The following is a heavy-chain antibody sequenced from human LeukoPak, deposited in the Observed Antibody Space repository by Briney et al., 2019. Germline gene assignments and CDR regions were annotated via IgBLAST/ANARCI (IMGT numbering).Heavy chain of an antibody. Sequence: GASVKVSCKASGGTFSSYAISWVRQAPGQGLEWMGRIIPILGIATYAQKFQGRVTITADKSTSTAYMELSSLRSEDTAVYYCARDILTGSYGMDVWGQGTTVTVSS. CDR3: ARDILTGSYGMDV. CDR2: IIPILGIA. V-gene: IGHV1-69*04. J-gene: IGHJ6*02. CDR1: GGTFSSYA. D-gene: IGHD3-9*01.